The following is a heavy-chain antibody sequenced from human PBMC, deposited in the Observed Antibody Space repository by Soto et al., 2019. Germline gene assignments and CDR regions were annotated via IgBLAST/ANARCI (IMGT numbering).Heavy chain of an antibody. CDR3: GRVVSLCGGYKWYWYFDL. V-gene: IGHV4-59*01. Sequence: SETLSLTCTVSGGSISSYYWIWIRQPPVNGLEFIGYSYYIFSTDYNPSLKSRVTMAVDRSKNHFSLKLSGCTAADTAVCYCGRVVSLCGGYKWYWYFDLWGRGTLVTVSS. D-gene: IGHD5-12*01. J-gene: IGHJ2*01. CDR1: GGSISSYY. CDR2: SYYIFST.